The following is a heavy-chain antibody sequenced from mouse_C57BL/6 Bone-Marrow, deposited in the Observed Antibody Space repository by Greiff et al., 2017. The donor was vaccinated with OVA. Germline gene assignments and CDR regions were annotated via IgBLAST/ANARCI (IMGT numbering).Heavy chain of an antibody. CDR2: IWSGGST. V-gene: IGHV2-2*01. Sequence: QVQLQQSGPGLVQPSQSLSITCTVSGFSLTSYGVHWVRQSPGQGLEWLGVIWSGGSTDYNAAFISRLSISKDNSTSQVFFKMNSLQADDTAIYYCARNYYGSSYSGGTGTTVTVSS. CDR3: ARNYYGSSYS. J-gene: IGHJ1*03. D-gene: IGHD1-1*01. CDR1: GFSLTSYG.